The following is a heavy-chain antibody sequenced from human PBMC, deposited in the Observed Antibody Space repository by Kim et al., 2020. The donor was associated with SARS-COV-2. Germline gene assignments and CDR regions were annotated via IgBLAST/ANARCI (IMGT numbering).Heavy chain of an antibody. V-gene: IGHV4-34*01. J-gene: IGHJ5*02. Sequence: SETLSLTCAVYGGSFSGYYWSWIRQPPGKGLEWIGEINHSGSTNYNPSLKSRVTISVDTSKNQFSLKLSSVTAADTAVYYCARGRGWFDPWGQGTLVTVSS. CDR1: GGSFSGYY. CDR2: INHSGST. CDR3: ARGRGWFDP.